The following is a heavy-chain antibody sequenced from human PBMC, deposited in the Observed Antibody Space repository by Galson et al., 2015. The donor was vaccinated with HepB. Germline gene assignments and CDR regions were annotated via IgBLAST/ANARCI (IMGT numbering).Heavy chain of an antibody. CDR1: GFSIRSHY. CDR3: AQLGTGY. V-gene: IGHV3-53*01. D-gene: IGHD7-27*01. CDR2: IHGGNNR. J-gene: IGHJ4*02. Sequence: LRLSCAASGFSIRSHYMNWVRQAPGKGLEWVSVIHGGNNRYYADSVKGRFTMSRDDSINTLYLQMNSLRAEDTAVYYCAQLGTGYWGQGTPVTVSS.